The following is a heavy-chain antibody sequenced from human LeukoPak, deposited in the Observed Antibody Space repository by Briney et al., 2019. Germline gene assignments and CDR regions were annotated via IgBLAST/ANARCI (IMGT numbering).Heavy chain of an antibody. D-gene: IGHD3-3*01. Sequence: SETLSLTCAVYGGSFSSYYWSWIRQPAGKGLEWIGRIYTSGSTNYNPSLKSRVTMSVDTSKNQFSLKLSSVTAADTAVYYCARGVLIFGVGPGNNWFDPWGQGTLVTVSS. J-gene: IGHJ5*02. V-gene: IGHV4-59*10. CDR2: IYTSGST. CDR3: ARGVLIFGVGPGNNWFDP. CDR1: GGSFSSYY.